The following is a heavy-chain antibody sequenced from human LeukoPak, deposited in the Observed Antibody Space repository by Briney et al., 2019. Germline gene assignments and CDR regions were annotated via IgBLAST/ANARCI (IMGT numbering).Heavy chain of an antibody. J-gene: IGHJ4*02. Sequence: GGSLRLSCAASGFTFSSACLSWVRQAPGKGLEWVGRIRTKSDGETVDYAAPVKGRFTTSRDDSKNTLFLQMNSLKTEDTAVYYCATPALGRRLYYYDYWGQGTLVTVSS. V-gene: IGHV3-15*07. D-gene: IGHD3-16*01. CDR2: IRTKSDGETV. CDR3: ATPALGRRLYYYDY. CDR1: GFTFSSAC.